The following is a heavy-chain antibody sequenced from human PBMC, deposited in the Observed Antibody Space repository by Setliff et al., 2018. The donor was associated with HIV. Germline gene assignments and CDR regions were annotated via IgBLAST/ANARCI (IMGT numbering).Heavy chain of an antibody. V-gene: IGHV3-74*01. CDR1: GFTFDEYA. J-gene: IGHJ3*02. D-gene: IGHD1-26*01. CDR2: IETDGSDT. Sequence: GGSLRLSCAASGFTFDEYAMHWVRQTPEKGLEWVARIETDGSDTSYADSVKGRFTISTDNAKNSLSLQMTSLTAEDTAVYYCARLNGGSHDGFENWGQGTMVTVSS. CDR3: ARLNGGSHDGFEN.